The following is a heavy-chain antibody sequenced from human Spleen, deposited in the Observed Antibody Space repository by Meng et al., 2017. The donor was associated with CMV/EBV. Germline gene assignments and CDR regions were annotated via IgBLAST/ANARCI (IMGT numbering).Heavy chain of an antibody. CDR3: ALGVVSPGY. J-gene: IGHJ4*02. V-gene: IGHV3-30*04. Sequence: GESLKISCAASGIIFSNYAMHWVRQAPGKGLEWVAVISYDGGNIYYTDSVKGRFTISRDNSKNTLYLQMNSLRAEDTAVYYCALGVVSPGYWGQGTQVTVSS. D-gene: IGHD4-23*01. CDR2: ISYDGGNI. CDR1: GIIFSNYA.